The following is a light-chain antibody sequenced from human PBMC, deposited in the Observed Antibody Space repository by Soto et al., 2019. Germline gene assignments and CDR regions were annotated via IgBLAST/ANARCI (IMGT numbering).Light chain of an antibody. CDR2: GAS. CDR1: QSVSSN. CDR3: QQYNKWVT. V-gene: IGKV3-15*01. J-gene: IGKJ3*01. Sequence: EIVMTQSPATLSVSPGKTATLSCRASQSVSSNLAWYQQKRGQAPRLLIYGASTRATGIPARFIGSGSGTDFTLTISSLQLEDFAVYYCQQYNKWVTFGPGTKVDLK.